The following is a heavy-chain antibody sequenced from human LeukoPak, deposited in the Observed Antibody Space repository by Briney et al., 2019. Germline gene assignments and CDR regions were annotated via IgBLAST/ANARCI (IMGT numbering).Heavy chain of an antibody. Sequence: SETLSRTCSVSSGSVSSPDSYWSWIRQPPGKGLEWIGNVYYIGTTTYSSSLKSRVTISVDTSKNQFSLEVTSVTAADTAVYYCARNTSSSPWFDPWAQGTLVTVSS. CDR3: ARNTSSSPWFDP. J-gene: IGHJ5*02. CDR1: SGSVSSPDSY. CDR2: VYYIGTT. V-gene: IGHV4-61*08. D-gene: IGHD6-6*01.